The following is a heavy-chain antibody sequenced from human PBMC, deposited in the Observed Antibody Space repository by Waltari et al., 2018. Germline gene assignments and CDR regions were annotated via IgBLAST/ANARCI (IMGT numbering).Heavy chain of an antibody. CDR1: GFTFSSYW. Sequence: EVQLVESGGGLVQPGGSLRLSCAASGFTFSSYWMHWVRQAPGKGLVWVSRINSDGSSTSYADSVKGRFTISRDNAKNTLYLQMNSLRAEDTAVYYCARDRSPDYYDSSGPADAFDIWGQGTMVTVSS. CDR2: INSDGSST. D-gene: IGHD3-22*01. CDR3: ARDRSPDYYDSSGPADAFDI. J-gene: IGHJ3*02. V-gene: IGHV3-74*01.